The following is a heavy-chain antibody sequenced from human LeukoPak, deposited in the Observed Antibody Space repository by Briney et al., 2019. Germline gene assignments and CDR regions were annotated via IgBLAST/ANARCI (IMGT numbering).Heavy chain of an antibody. Sequence: QPGGSLRLSCETSGFSFSSYSMNGVRQAPGKGLEWVSYIRSSGAMIYYAYSVKGRFTISRDNAKKSVYLQMNSLRDEDTAVCYCVRDPDALDYWGQGTQVTVSS. CDR2: IRSSGAMI. CDR1: GFSFSSYS. J-gene: IGHJ4*02. V-gene: IGHV3-48*02. CDR3: VRDPDALDY.